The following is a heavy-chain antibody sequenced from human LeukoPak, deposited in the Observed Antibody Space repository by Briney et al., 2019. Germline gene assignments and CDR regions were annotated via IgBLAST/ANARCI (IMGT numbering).Heavy chain of an antibody. CDR1: GFTFSSYT. CDR3: ASNDYGDLGFDY. CDR2: ISTSSTI. V-gene: IGHV3-48*04. J-gene: IGHJ4*02. D-gene: IGHD4-17*01. Sequence: GGSLRLSCAASGFTFSSYTMNWVRQAPGKGLEWVSSISTSSTIYYADSVKGRFTISRDNAKNSLYLQMNSLRAEDTAVYYCASNDYGDLGFDYWGQGTLVTVSS.